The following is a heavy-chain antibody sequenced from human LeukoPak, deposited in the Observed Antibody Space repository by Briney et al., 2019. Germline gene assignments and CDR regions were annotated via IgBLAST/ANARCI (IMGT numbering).Heavy chain of an antibody. Sequence: PSETLSLTCTVSGGSISSSSYYWGWIRQPPGKGLEWIGSIYYSGSTYYNPSLKSRVTISVDTSKNQFSLKLSSVTAADTAVYYCARAHTVVSQGPFDYWGQGTLVTVSS. CDR3: ARAHTVVSQGPFDY. J-gene: IGHJ4*02. V-gene: IGHV4-39*01. CDR1: GGSISSSSYY. CDR2: IYYSGST. D-gene: IGHD4-23*01.